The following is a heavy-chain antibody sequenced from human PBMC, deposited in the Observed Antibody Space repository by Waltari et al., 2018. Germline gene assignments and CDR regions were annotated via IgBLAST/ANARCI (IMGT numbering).Heavy chain of an antibody. D-gene: IGHD5-12*01. J-gene: IGHJ3*01. CDR3: ATYIGASVGTAAFDV. Sequence: QLQLQESGPRLVRPSETLSLICRVSGVSITSNRHYWAWIRQSPGPGLEWIGTGSYSGTPYIGPALKSRVSVSRDTSKNQVSLILGSVTAADMAVYYCATYIGASVGTAAFDVWGQGTMVTVSS. CDR2: GSYSGTP. CDR1: GVSITSNRHY. V-gene: IGHV4-39*01.